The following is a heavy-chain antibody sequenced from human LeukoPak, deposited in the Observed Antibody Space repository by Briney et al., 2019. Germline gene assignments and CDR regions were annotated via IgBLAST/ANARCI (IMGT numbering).Heavy chain of an antibody. CDR3: ARVLKWFGVDAFDI. CDR2: FYHSGNT. Sequence: SETLCLTCAVSGLSISSGYYWGWIRQPPGKGLEWIGSFYHSGNTYYNPSLKSRVSISVDTTKNQFSLKLSSVTAADTAVYYCARVLKWFGVDAFDIWGQGTMVTVSS. CDR1: GLSISSGYY. D-gene: IGHD3-10*01. J-gene: IGHJ3*02. V-gene: IGHV4-38-2*01.